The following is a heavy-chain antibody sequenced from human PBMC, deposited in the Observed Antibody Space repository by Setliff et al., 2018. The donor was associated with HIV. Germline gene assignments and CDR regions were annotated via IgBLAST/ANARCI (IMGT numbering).Heavy chain of an antibody. CDR1: GDSSGINY. D-gene: IGHD6-19*01. Sequence: SETLSLTCTVSGDSSGINYWAWIRQPPGKGLEWIGSVSYAGTTYYNPSLDGRVSMSFDSSKNQFSLRLRSMAAADAATYYCTADRASVWYGHWGQGTLVTVSS. V-gene: IGHV4-59*04. CDR2: VSYAGTT. J-gene: IGHJ5*02. CDR3: TADRASVWYGH.